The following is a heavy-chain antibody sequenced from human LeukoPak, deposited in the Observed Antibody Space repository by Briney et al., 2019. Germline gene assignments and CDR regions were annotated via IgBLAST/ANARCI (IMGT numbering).Heavy chain of an antibody. D-gene: IGHD3-16*02. J-gene: IGHJ4*02. CDR3: AKNPRITFGGVIVHLDY. CDR1: GFTFSNAW. CDR2: ISGNGGST. Sequence: GGSLRLSCAASGFTFSNAWMSWVRQAPGKGLEWVSAISGNGGSTYYADSVKGRFTISRDNSKNTLYLQMNSLRAEDTAVYYCAKNPRITFGGVIVHLDYWGQGTLVTVSS. V-gene: IGHV3-23*01.